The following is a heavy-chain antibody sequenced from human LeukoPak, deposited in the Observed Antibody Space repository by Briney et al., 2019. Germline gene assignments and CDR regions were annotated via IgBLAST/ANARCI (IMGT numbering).Heavy chain of an antibody. CDR3: ARAEAAPESWFDP. J-gene: IGHJ5*02. CDR1: GYTFTGYY. CDR2: ISAYNGNT. Sequence: GASVKVSCKASGYTFTGYYMHWVRQAPGQGLEWMGWISAYNGNTNYAQKLQGRVTMTTDTSTSTAYMELRSLRSDDTAVYYCARAEAAPESWFDPWGQGTLVTVSS. V-gene: IGHV1-18*04.